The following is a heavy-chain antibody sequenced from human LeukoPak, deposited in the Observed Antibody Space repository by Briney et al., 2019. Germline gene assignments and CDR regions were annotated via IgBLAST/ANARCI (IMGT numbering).Heavy chain of an antibody. J-gene: IGHJ4*02. CDR1: GFTFSTYG. Sequence: PGGSLRLSCAASGFTFSTYGMNWVRQAPGKGLEWVLFISLSGDTIYYADSLSGRFTVSRDNAKNSLYLQMNSLRDEDTAVYYCARVPNSGGFYPSDYWGQGTLVTVSS. CDR3: ARVPNSGGFYPSDY. D-gene: IGHD3-22*01. CDR2: ISLSGDTI. V-gene: IGHV3-48*02.